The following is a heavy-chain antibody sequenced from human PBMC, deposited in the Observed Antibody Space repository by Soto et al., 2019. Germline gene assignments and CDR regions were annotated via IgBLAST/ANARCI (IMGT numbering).Heavy chain of an antibody. Sequence: GGSLRLSCAASGFTFSSYAMSWVRQAPGKGLEWVSAISGSGGSTYYAVSVKGRFTISRDNSKNTLYLQMNSLRAEDTAVHYCAKDQESGWISYFDYWGPGALVTVSS. CDR1: GFTFSSYA. CDR2: ISGSGGST. V-gene: IGHV3-23*01. D-gene: IGHD6-19*01. J-gene: IGHJ4*02. CDR3: AKDQESGWISYFDY.